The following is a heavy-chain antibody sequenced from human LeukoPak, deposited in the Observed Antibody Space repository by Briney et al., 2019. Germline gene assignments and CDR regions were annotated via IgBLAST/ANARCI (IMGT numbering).Heavy chain of an antibody. CDR1: GGTFSSYA. Sequence: VASVKVSCKASGGTFSSYAISWVRQAPGQGLEWMGGIIPIFGTANYAQKFQGRVTITEDESTSTAYMELSSLRSEDTAVYYCATYYGSGSYYNGYGMDVWGKGTTVTVSS. D-gene: IGHD3-10*01. CDR2: IIPIFGTA. V-gene: IGHV1-69*13. J-gene: IGHJ6*04. CDR3: ATYYGSGSYYNGYGMDV.